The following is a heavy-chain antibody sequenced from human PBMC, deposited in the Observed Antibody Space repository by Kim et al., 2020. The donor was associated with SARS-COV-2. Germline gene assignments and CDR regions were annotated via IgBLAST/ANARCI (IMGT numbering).Heavy chain of an antibody. V-gene: IGHV5-10-1*01. CDR3: ARGISVVVVPAAMADY. D-gene: IGHD2-2*01. CDR2: IDPSDSYT. Sequence: GESLKISCKGSGYSFTSYWISWVRQMPGKGLEWMGRIDPSDSYTNYSPSFQGHVTISADKSISTAYLQWSSLKASDTAMYYCARGISVVVVPAAMADYWGQGTLVTVSS. J-gene: IGHJ4*02. CDR1: GYSFTSYW.